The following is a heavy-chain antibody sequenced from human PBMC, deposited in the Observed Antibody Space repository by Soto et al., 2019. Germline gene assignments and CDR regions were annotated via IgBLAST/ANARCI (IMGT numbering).Heavy chain of an antibody. Sequence: EVQLVESGGGLVQPGGSLRLSCEASGFTVRNYDMHWVRQGTGKGLEWVSGISAAGDPDYADAVEGRFTISRENAQHSFFLQMNSLRVGDTAVYYCARTDRDFYGMDVWGHGTTVIVSS. V-gene: IGHV3-13*05. J-gene: IGHJ6*02. CDR3: ARTDRDFYGMDV. CDR2: ISAAGDP. CDR1: GFTVRNYD.